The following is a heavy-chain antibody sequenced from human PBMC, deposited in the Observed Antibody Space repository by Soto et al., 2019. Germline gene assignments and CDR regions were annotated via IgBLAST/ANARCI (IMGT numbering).Heavy chain of an antibody. CDR1: GYSFTKYH. J-gene: IGHJ4*02. V-gene: IGHV1-2*02. Sequence: ASVKVSCKASGYSFTKYHMHWVRQAPGQGLEWMGWINPGSCVTNQAQKFQGRVTMTRDTSITTTYMELNSLTSDDTAVDYCARVAGHKNARFDTWGQGALVTVSS. CDR2: INPGSCVT. D-gene: IGHD1-1*01. CDR3: ARVAGHKNARFDT.